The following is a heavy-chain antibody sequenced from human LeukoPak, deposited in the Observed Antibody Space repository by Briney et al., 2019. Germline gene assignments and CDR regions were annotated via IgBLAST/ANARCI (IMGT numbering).Heavy chain of an antibody. CDR3: ASVCLVVVPAAMHGGDY. CDR2: ISYDGSNK. V-gene: IGHV3-30*19. Sequence: GGSLRLSCTASGFSFDKYGMYWARQDPGKGLEWVAVISYDGSNKYYADSVKGRFTISRDNSKNTLYLQMNSLRAEDTAVYYCASVCLVVVPAAMHGGDYWGQGTLVTVSS. J-gene: IGHJ4*02. D-gene: IGHD2-2*01. CDR1: GFSFDKYG.